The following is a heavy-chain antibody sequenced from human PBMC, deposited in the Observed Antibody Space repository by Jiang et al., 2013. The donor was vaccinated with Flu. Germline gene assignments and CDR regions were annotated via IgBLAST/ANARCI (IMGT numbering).Heavy chain of an antibody. Sequence: PGLVKPSETLSLTCTVSGDSISNYYWSWIRQPPGKGLEWIGYLYYSGSTNYNPSLKSRVTISVDTSKNQFSLKLSSVTAADTAVYYCARQRWLRPFDYWGQGTLVTVSS. CDR1: GDSISNYY. CDR2: LYYSGST. V-gene: IGHV4-59*08. D-gene: IGHD5-12*01. J-gene: IGHJ4*02. CDR3: ARQRWLRPFDY.